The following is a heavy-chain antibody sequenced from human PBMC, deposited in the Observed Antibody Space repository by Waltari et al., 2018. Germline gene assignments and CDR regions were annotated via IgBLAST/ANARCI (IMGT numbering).Heavy chain of an antibody. D-gene: IGHD6-19*01. CDR1: GFSLSTSGVG. CDR2: IYWNDDK. V-gene: IGHV2-5*01. CDR3: AHCHTSAVAGP. J-gene: IGHJ5*02. Sequence: QITLKESGPTLVKPTQTLTLTCTFSGFSLSTSGVGVGWIRQPPGKALEWLALIYWNDDKRYSPSLKSRLTITKDTSKNQVVLTMTNMDPVDTVTYYCAHCHTSAVAGPWGQGTLVTVSS.